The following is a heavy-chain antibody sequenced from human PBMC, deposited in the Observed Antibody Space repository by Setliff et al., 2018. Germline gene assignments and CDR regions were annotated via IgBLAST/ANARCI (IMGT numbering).Heavy chain of an antibody. CDR1: GGSIINNNYY. D-gene: IGHD2-8*01. Sequence: SETLSLTCTVSGGSIINNNYYWGWIRQPPGKGLEWIGTIYYSGTTYYNPSLKSRVTISIDTSKNQFSLNLNSVTAADTAVYYCARDKDVDGAPWFFDYWGQGTLVTVSS. CDR2: IYYSGTT. V-gene: IGHV4-39*07. J-gene: IGHJ4*02. CDR3: ARDKDVDGAPWFFDY.